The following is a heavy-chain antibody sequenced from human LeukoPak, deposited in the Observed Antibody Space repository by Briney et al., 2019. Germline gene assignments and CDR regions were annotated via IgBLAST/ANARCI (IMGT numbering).Heavy chain of an antibody. V-gene: IGHV3-23*01. Sequence: HPGGSLRLSCAASGFTFSSYAMSWVRQAPGKGLEWVSAISGSGGSTYYADSVKGRFTISRDNSKNTLYLQMNSLRAEDTAVYYCARNDYTFDYFDYWGQGTLVTVSS. CDR1: GFTFSSYA. CDR2: ISGSGGST. CDR3: ARNDYTFDYFDY. J-gene: IGHJ4*02. D-gene: IGHD4-11*01.